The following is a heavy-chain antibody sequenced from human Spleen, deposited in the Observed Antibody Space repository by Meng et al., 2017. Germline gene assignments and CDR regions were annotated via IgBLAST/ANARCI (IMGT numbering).Heavy chain of an antibody. J-gene: IGHJ4*02. CDR3: ASSQLGYCSGGSCYADDY. V-gene: IGHV3-33*01. D-gene: IGHD2-15*01. Sequence: GGSLRLSCAASGFTFSSYGMHWVRQAPGKGLEWVAVIWYDGSNKYYADSVKGRFTISRDNSKNTLYLQMNSLSAEDTAVYYCASSQLGYCSGGSCYADDYWGQGTLVTVSS. CDR1: GFTFSSYG. CDR2: IWYDGSNK.